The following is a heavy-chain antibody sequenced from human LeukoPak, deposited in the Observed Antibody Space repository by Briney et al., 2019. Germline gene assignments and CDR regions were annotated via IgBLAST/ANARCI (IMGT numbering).Heavy chain of an antibody. V-gene: IGHV3-53*01. D-gene: IGHD3-22*01. CDR3: AREGYDSSGYYLVY. CDR2: IYSGGST. CDR1: GFTVSSNY. Sequence: GGSLRLSCAASGFTVSSNYMSWVRQAPGKGLEWVSVIYSGGSTYYADSVKGRFTISRDNSKNTLYLQMNSLRAEDTAVCYCAREGYDSSGYYLVYWGQGTLVTVSS. J-gene: IGHJ4*02.